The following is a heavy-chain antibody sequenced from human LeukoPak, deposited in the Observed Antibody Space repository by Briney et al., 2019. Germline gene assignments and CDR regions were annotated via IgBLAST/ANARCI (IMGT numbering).Heavy chain of an antibody. Sequence: SQTLSLTCAISGDSVSSNSAAWNWIRQSPSRGPEWLGRTYYRSKWYNDYAVSVKSRITINPDTSKNQFPLQLNSVTPEDTAVYYCARGGQLERRAYFDYWGQGTLVTVSS. CDR1: GDSVSSNSAA. CDR3: ARGGQLERRAYFDY. V-gene: IGHV6-1*01. CDR2: TYYRSKWYN. J-gene: IGHJ4*02. D-gene: IGHD1-1*01.